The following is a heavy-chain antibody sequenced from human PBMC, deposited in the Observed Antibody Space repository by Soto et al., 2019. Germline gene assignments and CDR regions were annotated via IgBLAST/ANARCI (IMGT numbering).Heavy chain of an antibody. J-gene: IGHJ4*02. CDR3: ARHPQGLRFLGWLLYYFDY. D-gene: IGHD3-3*01. Sequence: SETLSLTCTVSGGSISSSSYYWGWIRQPPGKGLEWIGSIYYSGSTYYNPSLKSRVTISVDTSKNQFSLKLSSVTAADTAVYYCARHPQGLRFLGWLLYYFDYWGQGTLVTVSS. CDR2: IYYSGST. CDR1: GGSISSSSYY. V-gene: IGHV4-39*01.